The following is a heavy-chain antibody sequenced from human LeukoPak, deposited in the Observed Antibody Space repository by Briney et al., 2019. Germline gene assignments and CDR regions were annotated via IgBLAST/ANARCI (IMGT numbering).Heavy chain of an antibody. Sequence: ASVKVSCKASGYTFTGYYMHWVLQAPGQGLEWMGWINPNSGGTNYAQKFQGRVTMTRDTSISTAYMELSRLRSDDTAVYYCARDKRLLGYYYDSSGYGYWGQGTLVTVSS. D-gene: IGHD3-22*01. CDR3: ARDKRLLGYYYDSSGYGY. CDR1: GYTFTGYY. CDR2: INPNSGGT. J-gene: IGHJ4*02. V-gene: IGHV1-2*02.